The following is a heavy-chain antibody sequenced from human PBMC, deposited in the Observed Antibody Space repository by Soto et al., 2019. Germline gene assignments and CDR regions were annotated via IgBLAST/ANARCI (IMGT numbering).Heavy chain of an antibody. CDR2: INWNSGSI. CDR1: GFTFDDYA. D-gene: IGHD4-4*01. Sequence: SLRLSCAASGFTFDDYAMHWVRQAPGKGLEWVSGINWNSGSIGYADSVKGRFTISRDNAKNSLYLQMNGLRAEDTASYYCAKDGYSNYLYGMDVWGQGTTVTVSS. J-gene: IGHJ6*02. CDR3: AKDGYSNYLYGMDV. V-gene: IGHV3-9*01.